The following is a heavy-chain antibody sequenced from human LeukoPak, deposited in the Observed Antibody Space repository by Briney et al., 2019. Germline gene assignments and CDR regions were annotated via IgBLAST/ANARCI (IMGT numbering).Heavy chain of an antibody. D-gene: IGHD6-13*01. CDR2: ISWNSGSI. CDR3: AKDGAAAGDDAFDI. Sequence: GGSLRLSCAASGFTFDDYAIHWVRQAPGKGLEWVSGISWNSGSIGYADSVKGRFTISRDNAKNSLYLQMNSLRAEDTALYYCAKDGAAAGDDAFDIWGQGTMVTVSS. CDR1: GFTFDDYA. V-gene: IGHV3-9*01. J-gene: IGHJ3*02.